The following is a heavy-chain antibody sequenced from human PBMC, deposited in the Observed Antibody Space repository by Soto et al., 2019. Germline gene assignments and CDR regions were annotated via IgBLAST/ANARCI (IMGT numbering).Heavy chain of an antibody. Sequence: KPWWSLRLSCSASVFTFTRYSMNWVRQAPGKGLEWVSSISSTTNYIYYADSMKGRFTVSRDNAKNSVYLEMNSLSAEDTAVYYCARESEDLTSNFDYWGQGTLVTVSS. V-gene: IGHV3-21*01. CDR1: VFTFTRYS. CDR2: ISSTTNYI. CDR3: ARESEDLTSNFDY. J-gene: IGHJ4*02.